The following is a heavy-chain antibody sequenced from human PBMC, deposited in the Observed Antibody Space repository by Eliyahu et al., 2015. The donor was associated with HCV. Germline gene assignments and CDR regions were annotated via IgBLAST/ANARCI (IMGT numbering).Heavy chain of an antibody. CDR2: IYWNDDK. CDR3: AHRPPLLWFGELLMTWYNWFDP. CDR1: GFSLSTSGVX. Sequence: QITLKESGPTLVKPTQTLTLTCTFSGFSLSTSGVXVGWIRQPPGKALEWLALIYWNDDKRYSPSLKSRLTITKDTSKNQVVLTMTNMDPVDTATYYCAHRPPLLWFGELLMTWYNWFDPWGQGTLVTVSS. V-gene: IGHV2-5*01. J-gene: IGHJ5*02. D-gene: IGHD3-10*01.